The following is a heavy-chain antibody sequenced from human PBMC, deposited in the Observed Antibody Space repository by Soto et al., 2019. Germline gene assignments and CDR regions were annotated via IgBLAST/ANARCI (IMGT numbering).Heavy chain of an antibody. Sequence: ESGGGLVKPGGSLRLSCAASGFTFSSYSMNWVRQAPGKGLEWVSSISSSSSYIYYADSVKGRFTISRDNAKNSLYLQMNSLRAEDTAVYCCARDGPGIAAAGRFDYWGQGTLVTVSS. CDR2: ISSSSSYI. CDR1: GFTFSSYS. J-gene: IGHJ4*02. V-gene: IGHV3-21*01. D-gene: IGHD6-13*01. CDR3: ARDGPGIAAAGRFDY.